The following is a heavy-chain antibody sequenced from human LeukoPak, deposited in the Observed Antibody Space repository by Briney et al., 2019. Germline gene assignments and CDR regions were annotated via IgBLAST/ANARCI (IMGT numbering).Heavy chain of an antibody. D-gene: IGHD3-10*01. CDR1: GYTFTGYY. CDR2: MNPNSGNT. J-gene: IGHJ6*02. V-gene: IGHV1-8*02. CDR3: ARTMVRGAGIGYYGMDV. Sequence: ASVKVSCKASGYTFTGYYMHWVRQATGQGLEWMGWMNPNSGNTGYAQKFQGRVTMTRNTSISTAYMELSSLRSEDTAVYYCARTMVRGAGIGYYGMDVWGQGTTVTVSS.